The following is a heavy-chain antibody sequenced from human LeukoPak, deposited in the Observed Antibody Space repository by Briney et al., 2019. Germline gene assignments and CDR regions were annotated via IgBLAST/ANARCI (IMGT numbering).Heavy chain of an antibody. V-gene: IGHV4-39*01. D-gene: IGHD5-24*01. J-gene: IGHJ3*02. CDR2: IYYSGST. Sequence: PSETLSLTCTVSGGSNSSSSYYWGWIRQPPGKGLEWIGSIYYSGSTYYNPSLKSRVTVSVDTSKNQFSLKLSSVTAADTAVYYCARLMAPSHAFDIWGQGTMVTVSS. CDR1: GGSNSSSSYY. CDR3: ARLMAPSHAFDI.